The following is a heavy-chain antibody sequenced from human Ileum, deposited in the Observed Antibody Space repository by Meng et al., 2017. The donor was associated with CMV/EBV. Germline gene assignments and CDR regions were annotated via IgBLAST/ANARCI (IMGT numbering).Heavy chain of an antibody. D-gene: IGHD2-15*01. Sequence: SLKTSCAASGITFADYVMHWVRQVPGKGLEWVSGISWNSGDIHYADSVKGRFTTSRDSAKNSLYLQMNSLRPEDTALYYCAKGPLGYCKEGEYYFRYFESWGQGTLVTVSS. CDR2: ISWNSGDI. J-gene: IGHJ4*02. V-gene: IGHV3-9*01. CDR3: AKGPLGYCKEGEYYFRYFES. CDR1: GITFADYV.